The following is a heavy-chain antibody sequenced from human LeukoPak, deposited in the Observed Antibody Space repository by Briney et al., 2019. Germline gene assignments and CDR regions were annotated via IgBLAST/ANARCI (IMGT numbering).Heavy chain of an antibody. D-gene: IGHD1-1*01. CDR2: INSDSGAT. V-gene: IGHV1-2*02. Sequence: ASVKVSCKASGYTFSGYYMFWVRQAPGQGLEWMGWINSDSGATNYAQKFQGRVTMIRDTSISTAYMELSSLRSDDTGVYYCAAATTGTTFFDYWGQGTLVTVSS. CDR3: AAATTGTTFFDY. CDR1: GYTFSGYY. J-gene: IGHJ4*02.